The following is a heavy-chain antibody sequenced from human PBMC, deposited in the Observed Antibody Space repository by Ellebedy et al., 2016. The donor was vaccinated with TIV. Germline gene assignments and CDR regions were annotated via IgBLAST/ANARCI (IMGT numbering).Heavy chain of an antibody. CDR1: GFPFSNYA. V-gene: IGHV3-15*07. D-gene: IGHD3-16*01. CDR3: TTNPGVWGDF. J-gene: IGHJ4*02. Sequence: GESLKISCAASGFPFSNYAMNWVRQAPGKGLEWVGHIKSRANGGTADYAPPVQGRFATPRDDSKDTLYLQMNNLKSEDTGVYYCTTNPGVWGDFWGQGTQVTVSS. CDR2: IKSRANGGTA.